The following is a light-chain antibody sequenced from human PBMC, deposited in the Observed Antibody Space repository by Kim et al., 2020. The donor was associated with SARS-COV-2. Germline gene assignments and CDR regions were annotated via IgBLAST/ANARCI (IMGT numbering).Light chain of an antibody. J-gene: IGLJ7*01. CDR2: SNN. CDR1: SSNIGSNN. V-gene: IGLV1-44*01. CDR3: AVWDDSLKQGV. Sequence: ELTQPPSPSGTPGQRVTISCSGSSSNIGSNNVVWYQQLPGAAPNLLIYSNNQRPSGIPDRISGSRSGTSVSLAISGLQSGDEADYYCAVWDDSLKQGVFGGGTQLTVL.